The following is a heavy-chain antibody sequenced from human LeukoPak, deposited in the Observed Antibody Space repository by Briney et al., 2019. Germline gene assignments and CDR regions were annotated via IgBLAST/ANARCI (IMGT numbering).Heavy chain of an antibody. D-gene: IGHD2-2*01. Sequence: SETLSLTCAVYGGSFSGYYWSWIRQPPGKGLEWIGEINHSGSTNYNPSLKSRVTISVDTSKNQFSLKLRSVTAADTAVYYCARIVPATAIGRPYYFDYWGQGTLVTVSS. CDR1: GGSFSGYY. CDR2: INHSGST. J-gene: IGHJ4*02. V-gene: IGHV4-34*01. CDR3: ARIVPATAIGRPYYFDY.